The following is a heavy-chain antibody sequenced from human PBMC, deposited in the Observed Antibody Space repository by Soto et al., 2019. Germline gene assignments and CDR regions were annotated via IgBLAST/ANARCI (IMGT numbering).Heavy chain of an antibody. CDR3: ATEVGVIYALDV. V-gene: IGHV3-23*01. J-gene: IGHJ6*02. Sequence: PGGSLILSCAVSGFTFSNYSVGWVRQAPGKGLEWVSAISGGVGGTFYADSVKGRFTISRDISIKTLYLQMDSLRPEDTAVYFCATEVGVIYALDVWGQGTTVTVSS. CDR2: ISGGVGGT. D-gene: IGHD3-10*01. CDR1: GFTFSNYS.